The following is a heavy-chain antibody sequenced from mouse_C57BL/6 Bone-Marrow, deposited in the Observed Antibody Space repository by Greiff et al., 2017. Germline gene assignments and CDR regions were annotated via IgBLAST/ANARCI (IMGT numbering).Heavy chain of an antibody. J-gene: IGHJ2*01. D-gene: IGHD2-3*01. CDR3: ARELLPLYYFDY. Sequence: EVQLQESGPGLVKPSQSLSLTCSFTGYSITSGYYWNWIRQFPGNKLEWMGYISYDGSNHYNPSLKNRISIARDTSKNQFFLKLNSVTTEDTATYYCARELLPLYYFDYWGQGTTLTVSS. CDR1: GYSITSGYY. CDR2: ISYDGSN. V-gene: IGHV3-6*01.